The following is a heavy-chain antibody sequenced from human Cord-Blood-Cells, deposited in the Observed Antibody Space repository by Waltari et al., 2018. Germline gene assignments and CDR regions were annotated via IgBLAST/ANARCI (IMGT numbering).Heavy chain of an antibody. CDR2: INHSGST. D-gene: IGHD1-26*01. J-gene: IGHJ4*02. Sequence: QVQLQQWGAGLLKPSETLSLTCAVYGGSFSGYYWSWIRQPPGKGLEWMGEINHSGSTNYDPSLRSRVTISVDTSKNQFSLKLSSVTAADTAVYYCARSAGDVGFFDYWGQGTLVTVSS. CDR3: ARSAGDVGFFDY. V-gene: IGHV4-34*01. CDR1: GGSFSGYY.